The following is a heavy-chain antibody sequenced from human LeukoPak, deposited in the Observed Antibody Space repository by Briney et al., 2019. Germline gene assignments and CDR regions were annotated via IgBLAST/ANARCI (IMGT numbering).Heavy chain of an antibody. Sequence: PSETLSLTCSVSGGSISSSSYYWGWIRQAPGKGLEWIRRIYYSGRTYYNPSLNSRVTISVETSKNQSSLKLSSVTAAETAVYYCAGPLGYCSSTSCYLPAIQPYMDVWGKGTTVTVSS. CDR3: AGPLGYCSSTSCYLPAIQPYMDV. D-gene: IGHD2-2*01. J-gene: IGHJ6*03. CDR1: GGSISSSSYY. V-gene: IGHV4-39*01. CDR2: IYYSGRT.